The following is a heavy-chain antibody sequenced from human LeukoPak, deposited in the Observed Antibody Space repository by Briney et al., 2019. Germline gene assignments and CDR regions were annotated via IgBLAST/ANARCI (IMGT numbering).Heavy chain of an antibody. Sequence: GGSLRLSCAASGFIFSDYYMNWIRQVPGKGREWGSSLSSSGSMKNYADSVKDRFTIYRDKAKISQYLQMNSVRAEDTAVYYCAREKIFGVVDYMDVWGKGTTVTVSS. V-gene: IGHV3-11*01. CDR2: LSSSGSMK. J-gene: IGHJ6*03. CDR1: GFIFSDYY. D-gene: IGHD3-3*01. CDR3: AREKIFGVVDYMDV.